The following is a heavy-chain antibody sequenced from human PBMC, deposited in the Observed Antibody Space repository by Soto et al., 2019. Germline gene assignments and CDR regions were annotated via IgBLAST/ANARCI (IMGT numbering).Heavy chain of an antibody. V-gene: IGHV4-39*01. J-gene: IGHJ2*01. Sequence: SETLSLTCTVSGGSISSSSYYWGWIRQPPGKGLEWIGSIYYSGSTYYNPSLKSRVTISVDTSKNQFSLKLSSVTAADTAVYYCASTLSGSYSGFDLWGRGTLVTVSS. D-gene: IGHD1-26*01. CDR3: ASTLSGSYSGFDL. CDR2: IYYSGST. CDR1: GGSISSSSYY.